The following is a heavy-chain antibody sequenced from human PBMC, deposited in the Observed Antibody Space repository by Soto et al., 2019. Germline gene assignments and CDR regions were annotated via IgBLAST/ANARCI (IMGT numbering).Heavy chain of an antibody. Sequence: QVQLVQSGAEVKKPGASVKVSCKTSGYTFTNYGITWVRQAPGQGLEWMGWISAYNGNTGYTQKLQGRVTITTDTSTSTADMELRSLRSDDTAVYYCARDLGYYYDSSGFYSYFQYWGQGTLVTVSS. CDR2: ISAYNGNT. J-gene: IGHJ1*01. D-gene: IGHD3-22*01. CDR1: GYTFTNYG. CDR3: ARDLGYYYDSSGFYSYFQY. V-gene: IGHV1-18*01.